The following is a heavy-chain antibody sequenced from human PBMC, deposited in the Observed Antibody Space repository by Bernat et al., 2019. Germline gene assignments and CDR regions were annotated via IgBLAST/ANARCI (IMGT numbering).Heavy chain of an antibody. CDR3: ARRYCGGGTCPNNWFAP. D-gene: IGHD2-15*01. Sequence: EVQLVQSGAAVKKPGESLKISCKASGYSFTNYWLGWVRQMPGKGLEWMGIIYPGDSETRYSPSFQGQVTIQADKAISPAYLQWGSLRASDTAMYYCARRYCGGGTCPNNWFAPWGQGTLVTVSS. CDR2: IYPGDSET. CDR1: GYSFTNYW. V-gene: IGHV5-51*01. J-gene: IGHJ5*02.